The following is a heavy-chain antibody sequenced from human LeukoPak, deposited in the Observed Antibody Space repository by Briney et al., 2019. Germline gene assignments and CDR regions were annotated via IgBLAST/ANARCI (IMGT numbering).Heavy chain of an antibody. CDR2: ISGSGGST. V-gene: IGHV3-23*01. Sequence: GGSLRLSCAASGFTFNRFAMSWVRQAPGKGLEWVSAISGSGGSTYYADSVKGRFTISRDNSKNTLYLQMNSLRAEDTAVYYCAKDAGYYGSGTILPWDYYYYGMDVWGQGTTVTVSS. D-gene: IGHD3-10*01. CDR1: GFTFNRFA. J-gene: IGHJ6*02. CDR3: AKDAGYYGSGTILPWDYYYYGMDV.